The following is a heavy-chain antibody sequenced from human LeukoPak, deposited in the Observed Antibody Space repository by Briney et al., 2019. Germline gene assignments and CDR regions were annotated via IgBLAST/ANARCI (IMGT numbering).Heavy chain of an antibody. CDR1: GGSFSGYY. V-gene: IGHV4-34*01. D-gene: IGHD3-10*01. Sequence: TSETLSLTCAVYGGSFSGYYWSWIRQPPGKGLEWIGEINHSGSTNYNPSLKSRVTMSVDTSKNQFSLKLSSVTAADTAVYYCAGKGAYYGSGYYYYYYMDVWGKGTTVTVSS. J-gene: IGHJ6*03. CDR3: AGKGAYYGSGYYYYYYMDV. CDR2: INHSGST.